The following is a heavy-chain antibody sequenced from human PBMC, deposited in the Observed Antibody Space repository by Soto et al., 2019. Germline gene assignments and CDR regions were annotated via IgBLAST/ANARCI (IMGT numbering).Heavy chain of an antibody. Sequence: QCFSLTGTMSGGGGSCNSAAGDWIRQSPSRGLEWLGRTYFRSKWQYGYAVSVRSRITIKADTSKNQFSLQLNSVTPEDTAVYYCARSEQWLTTWGQGTLVTVSS. CDR2: TYFRSKWQY. CDR3: ARSEQWLTT. CDR1: GGGGSCNSAA. V-gene: IGHV6-1*01. J-gene: IGHJ5*02. D-gene: IGHD6-19*01.